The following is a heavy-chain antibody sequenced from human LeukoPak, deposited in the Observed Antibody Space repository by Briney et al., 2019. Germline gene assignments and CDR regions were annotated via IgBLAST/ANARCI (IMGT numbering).Heavy chain of an antibody. D-gene: IGHD1-7*01. Sequence: SETLSLTCAVYGGSFSGYYWSWIRQPPGKGLEWIGEINHSGSTNYNPSLKSRVTISVDTSKNQFSLKLSSVTAADTAVYYCARPFELKDWFDPWGQGTLVTVSS. V-gene: IGHV4-34*01. J-gene: IGHJ5*02. CDR3: ARPFELKDWFDP. CDR2: INHSGST. CDR1: GGSFSGYY.